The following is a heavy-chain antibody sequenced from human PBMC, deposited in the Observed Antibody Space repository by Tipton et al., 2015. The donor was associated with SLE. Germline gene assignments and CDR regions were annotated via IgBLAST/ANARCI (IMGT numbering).Heavy chain of an antibody. V-gene: IGHV3-23*01. CDR3: ARVRSIAARPLDY. D-gene: IGHD6-6*01. CDR2: ISGSGITT. CDR1: GFIFSDYA. Sequence: SLRLSCAASGFIFSDYAMNWVRQAPGKGLEWVSTISGSGITTYYAGSVKGRFTISRDNSKNTLYLQMNSLSPEDTAVYFCARVRSIAARPLDYWGQGTLVTVSS. J-gene: IGHJ4*02.